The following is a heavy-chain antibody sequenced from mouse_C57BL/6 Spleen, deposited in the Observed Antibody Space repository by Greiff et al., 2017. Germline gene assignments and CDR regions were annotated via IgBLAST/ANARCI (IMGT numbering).Heavy chain of an antibody. CDR1: GYTFTSYD. D-gene: IGHD1-1*01. J-gene: IGHJ1*03. CDR3: ACGGTVVATDWYFDV. V-gene: IGHV1-85*01. Sequence: QVQLQQSGPELVKPGASVKLSCKASGYTFTSYDINWVKQRPGQGLEWIGWIYPRAGSTKYNEKFKGKATLTVDTSSSTAYMELHRLTSEDAAVYFCACGGTVVATDWYFDVWGTGTTGTVSS. CDR2: IYPRAGST.